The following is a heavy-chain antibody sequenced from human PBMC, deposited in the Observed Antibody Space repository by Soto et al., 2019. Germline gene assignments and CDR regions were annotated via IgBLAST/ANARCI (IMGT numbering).Heavy chain of an antibody. CDR3: AIYHSSGSRGFQH. Sequence: QVQLQESGPGLVKPSQTLSLTCTVSGGSISSGAYYWSWIRQHPGKGLEWIGYIYYSGSTYYNPPXXXRXXQSVATSKNPCPLKLSSVTAADTAAYYCAIYHSSGSRGFQHWGQGTLVTVSS. D-gene: IGHD3-22*01. CDR2: IYYSGST. V-gene: IGHV4-31*03. CDR1: GGSISSGAYY. J-gene: IGHJ1*01.